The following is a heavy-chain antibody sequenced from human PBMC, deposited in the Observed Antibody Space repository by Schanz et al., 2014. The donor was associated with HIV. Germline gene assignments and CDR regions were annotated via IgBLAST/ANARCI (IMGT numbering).Heavy chain of an antibody. J-gene: IGHJ6*02. Sequence: VQLVESGGGVVQPGRSLRLSCAASGFTFNYYGMHWVRQAPGKGLEWVSAISGSGVNTYYADSVKGRFTISRDNSKNTLYLQMNSLRAEDTAVYYCARELWFGELSGNYGMDVWGQGTTVTVSS. CDR3: ARELWFGELSGNYGMDV. D-gene: IGHD3-10*01. CDR1: GFTFNYYG. CDR2: ISGSGVNT. V-gene: IGHV3-23*04.